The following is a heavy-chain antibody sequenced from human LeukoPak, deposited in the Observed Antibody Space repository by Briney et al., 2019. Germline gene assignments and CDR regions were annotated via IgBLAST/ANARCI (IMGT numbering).Heavy chain of an antibody. J-gene: IGHJ4*02. Sequence: GASVKVSCKASGYTFTSYDINWVRQATGQGLEWMGWMNPNSGNTGYAQKFQGRVTMTRNTSISTAYMELSSLRSEDTAVYYCARGDTMVRGVIRKPFDYWGQGTLVTVSS. CDR3: ARGDTMVRGVIRKPFDY. D-gene: IGHD3-10*01. CDR2: MNPNSGNT. V-gene: IGHV1-8*01. CDR1: GYTFTSYD.